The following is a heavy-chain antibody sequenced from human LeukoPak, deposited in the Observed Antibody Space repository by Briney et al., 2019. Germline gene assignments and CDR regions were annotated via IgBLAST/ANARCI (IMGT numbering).Heavy chain of an antibody. J-gene: IGHJ3*02. V-gene: IGHV3-23*01. CDR2: ISGSGGST. Sequence: GGSLRLSCAASGFTFSSYAMSWVRQAPGKGLEWVSAISGSGGSTYYADSVKGRFTISRDNSKNTLYLQMNSLGAEDTAVYYCAKDQYGDYAFDIWGQGTMVTVSS. CDR3: AKDQYGDYAFDI. D-gene: IGHD4-17*01. CDR1: GFTFSSYA.